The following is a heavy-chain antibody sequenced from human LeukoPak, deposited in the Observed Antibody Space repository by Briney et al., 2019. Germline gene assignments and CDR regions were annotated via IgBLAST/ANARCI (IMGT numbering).Heavy chain of an antibody. V-gene: IGHV3-23*01. CDR2: ISGSGSST. Sequence: GGSLRLSCAASGFTFYNYAMSWVRQAPGKGLEWVSGISGSGSSTYYAESARGRFTISRDDYTLYLQMNGLRDDDTAVYYCAKRGVQQWLVDWYFDYWGQGTLVTVSS. CDR3: AKRGVQQWLVDWYFDY. CDR1: GFTFYNYA. J-gene: IGHJ4*02. D-gene: IGHD6-19*01.